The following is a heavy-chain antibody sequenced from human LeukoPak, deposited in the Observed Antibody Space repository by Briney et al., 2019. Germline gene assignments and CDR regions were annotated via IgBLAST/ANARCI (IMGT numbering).Heavy chain of an antibody. CDR2: IRYDGSYK. CDR3: AKDRGGNFDSNPRRFYYYMDV. J-gene: IGHJ6*03. Sequence: GSLRLSCAASNFMFSNYGMNWARQAPGKGLEWVAFIRYDGSYKNSAESVQGRFTISRDNSRNTLYLQMSRLRAEDTAVYYCAKDRGGNFDSNPRRFYYYMDVWGKGTTVTVSS. D-gene: IGHD3-9*01. CDR1: NFMFSNYG. V-gene: IGHV3-30*02.